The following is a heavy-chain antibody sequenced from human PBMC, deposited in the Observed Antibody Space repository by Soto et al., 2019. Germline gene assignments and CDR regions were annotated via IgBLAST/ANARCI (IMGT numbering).Heavy chain of an antibody. V-gene: IGHV4-30-2*01. CDR1: DDSISSGAYC. D-gene: IGHD1-26*01. CDR3: ARGVGASYDGLEV. Sequence: QLQLQESGSGLLKPSQTLALTCGVSDDSISSGAYCWSWIRQPPGKGLEWIGHIYHSGTTYDNPSLKSRVTISMDRSKNQPSLKLRSLTAADTAVYYCARGVGASYDGLEVWGRGTTVTVSS. CDR2: IYHSGTT. J-gene: IGHJ6*02.